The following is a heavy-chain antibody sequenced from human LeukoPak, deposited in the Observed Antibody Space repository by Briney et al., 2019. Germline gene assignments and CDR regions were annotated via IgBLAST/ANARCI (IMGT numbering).Heavy chain of an antibody. CDR2: IYYFGST. CDR1: GGSITNFY. Sequence: KPSETLCLTCTVSGGSITNFYWSWIRQPPGKGLEWIGYIYYFGSTNYNPSLKSRVTISLDTSKSQFSLEVGSVTAADTAVYYCARGSRPLADWGQGTLVTVSS. CDR3: ARGSRPLAD. V-gene: IGHV4-59*01. D-gene: IGHD6-6*01. J-gene: IGHJ4*02.